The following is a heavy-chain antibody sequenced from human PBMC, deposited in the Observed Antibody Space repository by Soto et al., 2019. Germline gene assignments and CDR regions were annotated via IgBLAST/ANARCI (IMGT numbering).Heavy chain of an antibody. V-gene: IGHV4-39*01. D-gene: IGHD3-3*01. CDR3: ASQRITIFGVEFDY. J-gene: IGHJ4*02. Sequence: PSETLSLTCTVSGGSISSSSYYRGWIRQPPGKGLEWIGSIYYSGSTYYNPSLKSRVTISVDTSKNQFSLKLSSVTAADTAVYYCASQRITIFGVEFDYWGQGTLVTVSS. CDR1: GGSISSSSYY. CDR2: IYYSGST.